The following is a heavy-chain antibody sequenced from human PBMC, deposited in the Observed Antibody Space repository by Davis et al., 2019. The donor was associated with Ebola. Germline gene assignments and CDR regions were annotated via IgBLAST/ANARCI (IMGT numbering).Heavy chain of an antibody. CDR1: GGSISSYY. V-gene: IGHV4-59*01. CDR2: IYYSGST. D-gene: IGHD3-10*01. Sequence: SETLSLTCTVSGGSISSYYWSWIRQPPGKGLEWIGYIYYSGSTNYNPSLKSRVTISVNTSNNQFSLVLTSVTAADTGVYYCARAAVRNWLDTWGQGTLVTVS. CDR3: ARAAVRNWLDT. J-gene: IGHJ5*02.